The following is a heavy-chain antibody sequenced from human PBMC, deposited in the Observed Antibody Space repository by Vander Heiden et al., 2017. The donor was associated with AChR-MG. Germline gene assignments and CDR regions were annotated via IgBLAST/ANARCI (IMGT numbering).Heavy chain of an antibody. CDR3: ARHAPTENWFDP. CDR1: GGSISSSSYY. Sequence: QLQLQESGPGLVKPSETLSLTCTVSGGSISSSSYYWGWIRQPPGKGLEWIGSIYYSGSTYYNPSLKSRVTISVDTSKNQFSLKLSSVTAADTAVYYCARHAPTENWFDPWGQGTLVTVSS. J-gene: IGHJ5*02. V-gene: IGHV4-39*01. CDR2: IYYSGST.